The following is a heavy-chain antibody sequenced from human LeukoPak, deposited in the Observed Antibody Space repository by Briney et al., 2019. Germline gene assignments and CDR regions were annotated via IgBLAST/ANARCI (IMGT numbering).Heavy chain of an antibody. CDR2: ISSSSSYI. CDR1: GFTFSSYS. D-gene: IGHD1-26*01. CDR3: ARLPGSYSDFDY. V-gene: IGHV3-21*01. Sequence: GGSLRLSCAASGFTFSSYSMNWVRQAPGKGLEWVSSISSSSSYIYYADSVKGRVTISRDNAKNSLYLQMNSLRAEDTAVYYCARLPGSYSDFDYWGQGTLVTVSS. J-gene: IGHJ4*02.